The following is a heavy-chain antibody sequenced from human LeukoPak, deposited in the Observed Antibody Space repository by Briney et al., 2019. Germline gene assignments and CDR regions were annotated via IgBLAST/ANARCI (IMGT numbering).Heavy chain of an antibody. CDR3: ARAGQLLPSGHY. CDR2: ISAYNGNT. Sequence: ASVTVSCMASGYTFTSYGVSWVRQAPGQGLEWMGWISAYNGNTNYAQKRQGRVTMTTDTSTSTAYMELRSLRADDTAVYYCARAGQLLPSGHYWGQGTLVTVSS. D-gene: IGHD2-2*01. V-gene: IGHV1-18*01. CDR1: GYTFTSYG. J-gene: IGHJ4*02.